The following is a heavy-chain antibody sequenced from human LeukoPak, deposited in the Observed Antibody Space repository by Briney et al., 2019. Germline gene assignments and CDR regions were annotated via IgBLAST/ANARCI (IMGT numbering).Heavy chain of an antibody. J-gene: IGHJ6*02. V-gene: IGHV4-31*03. CDR1: GGSISSGGYY. CDR3: ARSEALFIAVAGHGMDV. D-gene: IGHD6-19*01. CDR2: IYYSGST. Sequence: PSQTLSLTCTVSGGSISSGGYYWSWIRQHPGKGLEWIGYIYYSGSTYYNPSLKSRVTISVDTSKNQFSLKLSSVTAADTAVYYCARSEALFIAVAGHGMDVWGQGTTVTVSS.